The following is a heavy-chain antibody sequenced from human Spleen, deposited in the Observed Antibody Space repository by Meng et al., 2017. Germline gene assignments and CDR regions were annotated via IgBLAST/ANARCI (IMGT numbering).Heavy chain of an antibody. CDR3: ATGDYIDH. CDR1: GFTVSSNY. CDR2: IYNTGAT. J-gene: IGHJ4*02. V-gene: IGHV3-66*01. Sequence: EVQMVESGGGLVQPGGSLRVSCVASGFTVSSNYMNWVRQAPGKGLEWVSVIYNTGATYYADSVKGRFTLSRDNSNNMLYLHMNSLRLEDTAVYYCATGDYIDHWGQGALVTVSS. D-gene: IGHD4-17*01.